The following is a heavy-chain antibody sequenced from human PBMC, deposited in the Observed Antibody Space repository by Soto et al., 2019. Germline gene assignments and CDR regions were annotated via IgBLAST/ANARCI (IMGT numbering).Heavy chain of an antibody. CDR2: INSDGSST. Sequence: SGGSLRLSCAASGFTFSSYWMHWVRQAPGKGLVWVSRINSDGSSTSYADSVKGRFTISRDNAKNTLYLQMNSLRAEDTAVYYCASWVTYYYDSSGYFSGEYFQHWGQGTLVTVSS. CDR1: GFTFSSYW. V-gene: IGHV3-74*01. D-gene: IGHD3-22*01. CDR3: ASWVTYYYDSSGYFSGEYFQH. J-gene: IGHJ1*01.